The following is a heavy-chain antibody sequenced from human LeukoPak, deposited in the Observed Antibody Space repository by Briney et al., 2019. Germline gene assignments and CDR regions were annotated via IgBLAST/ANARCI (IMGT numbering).Heavy chain of an antibody. J-gene: IGHJ4*02. Sequence: GGSLRLSCAASGFTFSSYGMHWVRQAPGKGLEWVAFIRYDGSNKYYADSVKGRFTISRDNSKNTLYLQMNSLRAEDTAVYYCASPITIFGVVIDSLGYWGQGTLVTVSS. D-gene: IGHD3-3*01. CDR3: ASPITIFGVVIDSLGY. CDR2: IRYDGSNK. CDR1: GFTFSSYG. V-gene: IGHV3-30*02.